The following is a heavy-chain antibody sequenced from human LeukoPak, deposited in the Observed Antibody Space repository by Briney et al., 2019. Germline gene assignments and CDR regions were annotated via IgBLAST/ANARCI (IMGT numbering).Heavy chain of an antibody. CDR2: VYYSGST. Sequence: PSETLSLTCSVSGGSMSSYYWSWIRQSPGKGLEWIGNVYYSGSTDSNPSLKSRVTISVDTSKNQFSLKLSSVTAADTAVYYCARRGREGATYFDYWGQGTLVTVSS. J-gene: IGHJ4*02. V-gene: IGHV4-59*08. D-gene: IGHD1-26*01. CDR3: ARRGREGATYFDY. CDR1: GGSMSSYY.